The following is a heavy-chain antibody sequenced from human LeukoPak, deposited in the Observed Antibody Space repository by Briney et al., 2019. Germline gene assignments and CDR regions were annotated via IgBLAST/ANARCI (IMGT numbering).Heavy chain of an antibody. CDR2: IYTSGST. Sequence: PSETLSLTCTVSGGSISSYYWSWIRQPPGKGLEWIGYIYTSGSTNYNPSPKSRVTISVDTSKNQFSLKLSSVTAADTAVYYCARLDNYGVDYWGQGTLVTVSS. J-gene: IGHJ4*02. D-gene: IGHD4-11*01. CDR1: GGSISSYY. CDR3: ARLDNYGVDY. V-gene: IGHV4-4*09.